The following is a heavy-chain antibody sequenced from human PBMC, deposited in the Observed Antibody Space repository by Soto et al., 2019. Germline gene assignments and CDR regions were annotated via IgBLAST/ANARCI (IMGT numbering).Heavy chain of an antibody. CDR3: ARGSSIGGIAY. V-gene: IGHV4-4*02. D-gene: IGHD6-19*01. CDR1: GGSISSSNW. CDR2: MYHSGST. J-gene: IGHJ4*02. Sequence: QVQLQESGPGLVKPSGTLSLTCAVSGGSISSSNWWNWVRQPPGKGLEWIGEMYHSGSTNYNPSLKTRGTISIDKSKNQFSLNLTSVTDADTAVYYCARGSSIGGIAYWGQGTLVTVSS.